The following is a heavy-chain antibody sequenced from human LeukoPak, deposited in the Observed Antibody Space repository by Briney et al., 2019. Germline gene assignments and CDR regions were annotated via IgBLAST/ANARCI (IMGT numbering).Heavy chain of an antibody. V-gene: IGHV4-4*07. Sequence: PSETLSLTCTVSGDSISNYYWSWIRQPAGKGLEWIGRISTSGSTNYNPSLRSRVTMSVDTSRNQFSLRLTSLTAADTAVYYCATVTDPRYNYFDPWGQGTLVTVSS. CDR2: ISTSGST. J-gene: IGHJ5*02. CDR1: GDSISNYY. CDR3: ATVTDPRYNYFDP. D-gene: IGHD2-21*02.